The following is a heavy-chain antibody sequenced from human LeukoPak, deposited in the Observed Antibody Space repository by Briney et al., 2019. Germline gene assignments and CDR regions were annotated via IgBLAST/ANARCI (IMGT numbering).Heavy chain of an antibody. CDR3: AGESGPLVVSGWYAY. J-gene: IGHJ4*02. Sequence: PGGSLRLSCAASGFTFSSYSMNWVRQAPGKGLEWVSYISSSSSTIYYADSVKGRFTISRDNAKNSLYLQMNSLRAEDTAVYYCAGESGPLVVSGWYAYWGQGTLVTVSS. V-gene: IGHV3-48*04. CDR2: ISSSSSTI. CDR1: GFTFSSYS. D-gene: IGHD6-19*01.